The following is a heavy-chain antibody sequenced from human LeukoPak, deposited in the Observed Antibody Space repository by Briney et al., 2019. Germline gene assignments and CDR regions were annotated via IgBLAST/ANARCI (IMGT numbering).Heavy chain of an antibody. D-gene: IGHD4-17*01. CDR1: GFTFSNYW. V-gene: IGHV3-74*01. CDR2: INSDGINT. J-gene: IGHJ5*02. CDR3: AREGTTVTTSFMGHNWFDP. Sequence: GGSLRLSCAASGFTFSNYWMHWVRQAPGKGLVWVSRINSDGINTSYADSVKGRFTISRDNAKNTLNLQMNSLRAEDTAVYYCAREGTTVTTSFMGHNWFDPWGQGTLVTVSS.